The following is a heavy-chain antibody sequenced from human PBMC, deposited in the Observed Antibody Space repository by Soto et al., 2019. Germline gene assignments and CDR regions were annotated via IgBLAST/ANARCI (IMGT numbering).Heavy chain of an antibody. J-gene: IGHJ4*02. CDR3: ARHALRLSNFDY. CDR2: IYYSGST. CDR1: GGSISSSSYY. D-gene: IGHD3-16*01. V-gene: IGHV4-39*01. Sequence: SETLSLTCTVSGGSISSSSYYWGWIRQPPGKGLEWIGSIYYSGSTYYNPSLKSRVTISVATSKNQFSLKLSSVTAADTAVYYCARHALRLSNFDYWGQGTLVTVSS.